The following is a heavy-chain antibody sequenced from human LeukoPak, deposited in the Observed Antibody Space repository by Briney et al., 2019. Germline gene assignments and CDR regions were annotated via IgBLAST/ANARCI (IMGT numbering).Heavy chain of an antibody. CDR3: ARTSQTFDY. Sequence: GGSLRPSCAASGFTFSNYAMNWVRQAPGKGLEWVAVISYDGRNKYYADSVKGRFTISRDNSKNTLYLQMNSLRPEDTAVYYCARTSQTFDYWGQGTLVTVSS. CDR1: GFTFSNYA. CDR2: ISYDGRNK. J-gene: IGHJ4*02. V-gene: IGHV3-30*04.